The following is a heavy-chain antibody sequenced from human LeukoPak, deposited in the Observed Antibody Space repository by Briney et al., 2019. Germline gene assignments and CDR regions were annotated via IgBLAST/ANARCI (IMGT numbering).Heavy chain of an antibody. V-gene: IGHV3-20*04. Sequence: GGSLRLSCAASGFTFGDYGMSWVRQAPGRGLEWVSGINWNGGSTGYADSVKGRFTISRDNAKNSLYLQMNSLRAEDTAVYYCARDERDVSGSQGYYYYYMDVWGKGATVTVSS. D-gene: IGHD3-16*01. CDR3: ARDERDVSGSQGYYYYYMDV. J-gene: IGHJ6*03. CDR1: GFTFGDYG. CDR2: INWNGGST.